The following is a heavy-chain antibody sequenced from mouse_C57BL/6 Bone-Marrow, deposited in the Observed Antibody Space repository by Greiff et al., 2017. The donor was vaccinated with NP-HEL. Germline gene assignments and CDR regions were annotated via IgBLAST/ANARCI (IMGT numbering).Heavy chain of an antibody. V-gene: IGHV5-16*01. J-gene: IGHJ1*03. D-gene: IGHD2-3*01. CDR3: ARDSDGYPLGNIDV. Sequence: EVKLVESEGGLVQPGSSMKLSCTASGFTFSDYYMAWVRQVPEKGLEWVANINYDGSSTYYLDSLKSRFIISVDTAKNILYLQMSSLKSEDTAAYYCARDSDGYPLGNIDVWGTGTTVTVSS. CDR1: GFTFSDYY. CDR2: INYDGSST.